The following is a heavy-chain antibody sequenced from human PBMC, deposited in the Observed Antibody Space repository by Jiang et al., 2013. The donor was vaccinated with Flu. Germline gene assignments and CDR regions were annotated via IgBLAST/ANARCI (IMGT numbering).Heavy chain of an antibody. D-gene: IGHD6-13*01. J-gene: IGHJ5*02. CDR3: ARQYSSSWSSNWFDP. CDR2: IYYSGST. Sequence: SETLSLTCTVSGGSISSYYWSWIRQPPGKGLEWIGYIYYSGSTNYNPSLKSRVTISVDTSKNQFSLKLSSVTAADTAVYYCARQYSSSWSSNWFDPWGQGTLVTVSS. CDR1: GGSISSYY. V-gene: IGHV4-59*01.